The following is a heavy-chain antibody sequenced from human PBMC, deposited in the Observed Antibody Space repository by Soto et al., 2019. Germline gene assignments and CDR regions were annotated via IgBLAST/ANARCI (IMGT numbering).Heavy chain of an antibody. V-gene: IGHV4-31*03. CDR1: GASVNRGDYY. J-gene: IGHJ5*02. CDR3: ARGRRYTSSWYWFEP. D-gene: IGHD6-13*01. Sequence: QVQLQESGPGLVKPSQTLSLTCTVSGASVNRGDYYWGWIRQHPGKGLEWIGYIFSSGSTNYNPSLESRLTISLDTSNNQFSLKLTSVTAADTAVYYCARGRRYTSSWYWFEPWGQGTLLTVSS. CDR2: IFSSGST.